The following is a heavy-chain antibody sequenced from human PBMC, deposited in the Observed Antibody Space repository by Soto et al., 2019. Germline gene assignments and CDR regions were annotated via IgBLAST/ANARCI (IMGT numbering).Heavy chain of an antibody. CDR2: IYHSGST. V-gene: IGHV4-30-2*01. J-gene: IGHJ4*02. CDR3: ARGAVVSPFDY. D-gene: IGHD2-21*01. Sequence: QLQLQESGSGLVKPSQTLSLTCAVSGGSISSGGYSWSWIRQPPGKGLEWIGYIYHSGSTYYNPALQSRVTISVDRSKHQFSLKLSSVTAADTAVYYCARGAVVSPFDYWGQGTLVTVSS. CDR1: GGSISSGGYS.